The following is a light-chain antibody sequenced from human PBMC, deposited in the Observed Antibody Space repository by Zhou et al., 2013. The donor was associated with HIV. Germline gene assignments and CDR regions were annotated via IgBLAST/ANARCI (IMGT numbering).Light chain of an antibody. V-gene: IGLV2-14*03. CDR3: SSFTSANTYI. CDR2: RVD. Sequence: QSALTQPASVSGSPGQSITISCTGTSSDVGGYNYVSWYQQHPGKVPKLMIYRVDIRPSGLSNRFSGSKSGNTASLTISGLQPEDEGDYYCSSFTSANTYIFGTGTKVTVL. J-gene: IGLJ1*01. CDR1: SSDVGGYNY.